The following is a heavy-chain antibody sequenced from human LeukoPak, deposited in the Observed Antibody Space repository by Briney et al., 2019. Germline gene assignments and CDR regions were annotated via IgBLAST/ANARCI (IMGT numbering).Heavy chain of an antibody. CDR1: GYTFTGYD. Sequence: ASVKVSCKPSGYTFTGYDINWVRQATGQGLEWMGWMNPNNGNAGYAQKFQGRVTITRNTSISTAYMELSSLRSEDTAVYYCARGGWMRCSSTSCYYAFDIWGQGTMVTVSS. CDR3: ARGGWMRCSSTSCYYAFDI. D-gene: IGHD2-2*01. J-gene: IGHJ3*02. V-gene: IGHV1-8*03. CDR2: MNPNNGNA.